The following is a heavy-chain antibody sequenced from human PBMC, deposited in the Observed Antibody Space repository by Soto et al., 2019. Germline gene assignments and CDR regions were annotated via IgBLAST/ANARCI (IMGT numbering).Heavy chain of an antibody. CDR2: MNPNSGNT. Sequence: ASVKVSCKASGYTFTSYDINWVRQATGQGLEWMGWMNPNSGNTGYAQKFQGRVTMTRNTSISTAYMELSSLRSEDTAVYYCARGGYCSSTSCRPMIYYYYMAVWGKGTTVTVSS. CDR1: GYTFTSYD. J-gene: IGHJ6*03. V-gene: IGHV1-8*01. D-gene: IGHD2-2*01. CDR3: ARGGYCSSTSCRPMIYYYYMAV.